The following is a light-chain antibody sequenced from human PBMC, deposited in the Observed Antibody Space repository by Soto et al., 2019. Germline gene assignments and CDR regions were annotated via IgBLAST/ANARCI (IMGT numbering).Light chain of an antibody. V-gene: IGLV2-14*01. CDR1: SSDVGGYNF. CDR3: SSKTKPQHSHV. CDR2: EVS. Sequence: QSALTQPASVSGSPGQSITISCTGTSSDVGGYNFVSWYQQHPGKAPKLMIYEVSDRPSGSSNRFSSSKSGSTASLTISGLQAADDADYYCSSKTKPQHSHVFGAGTKVTVL. J-gene: IGLJ1*01.